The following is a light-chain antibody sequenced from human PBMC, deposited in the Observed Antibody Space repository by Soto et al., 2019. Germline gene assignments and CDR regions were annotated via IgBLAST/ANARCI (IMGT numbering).Light chain of an antibody. CDR3: SSYTSSSTLV. CDR1: SSDVGGYNY. J-gene: IGLJ1*01. Sequence: QSALTQPASVSGSPGQSITISCTGTSSDVGGYNYVSWYQQYPGKVPKLMIYEVSNRPSGVSSRFSGSKSGDTASLTISGLQPEDESDYYSSSYTSSSTLVFGTGTKVTVL. V-gene: IGLV2-14*01. CDR2: EVS.